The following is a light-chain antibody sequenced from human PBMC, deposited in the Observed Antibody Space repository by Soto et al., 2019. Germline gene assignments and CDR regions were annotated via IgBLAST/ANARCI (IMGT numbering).Light chain of an antibody. V-gene: IGKV1-5*03. CDR1: QSISSW. Sequence: DIQMTQSPSTLSASVGDRVTITCRASQSISSWLAWYQQKPGKAPKLLIYKASSLESGVPSRFSGSGSWTEFTLTISSLQPDDFATYYCQQYNSYSPWTCGQGTKVEIK. CDR2: KAS. J-gene: IGKJ1*01. CDR3: QQYNSYSPWT.